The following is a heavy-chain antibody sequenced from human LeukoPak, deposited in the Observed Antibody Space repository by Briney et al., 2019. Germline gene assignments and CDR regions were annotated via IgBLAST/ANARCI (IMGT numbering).Heavy chain of an antibody. CDR1: GGTLSSYA. D-gene: IGHD3-3*01. Sequence: SVKVSCKASGGTLSSYAISWVRQAPGQGLEWMGRIIPIFGTANYAQKFQGRVTITTDESTSTAYMELSSLRSEDTAVYYCARVFKDYDFWSGYYTPLDYYYMDVWGKGTTVIVSS. V-gene: IGHV1-69*05. CDR3: ARVFKDYDFWSGYYTPLDYYYMDV. J-gene: IGHJ6*03. CDR2: IIPIFGTA.